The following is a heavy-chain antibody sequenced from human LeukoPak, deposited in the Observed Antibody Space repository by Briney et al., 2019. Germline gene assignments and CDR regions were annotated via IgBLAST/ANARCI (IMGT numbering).Heavy chain of an antibody. CDR1: GYTFTGYY. V-gene: IGHV1-2*02. CDR2: INPNTGGT. J-gene: IGHJ4*02. D-gene: IGHD3-16*02. Sequence: ASAKVSCKASGYTFTGYYIHWVRQAPGQGLEWMGWINPNTGGTNYAQKFQGRVTMARDTSISTAYMELSSLRSEDTAVYYCARGRQSVGRVWGSYRRSDYWGQGTLVTVSS. CDR3: ARGRQSVGRVWGSYRRSDY.